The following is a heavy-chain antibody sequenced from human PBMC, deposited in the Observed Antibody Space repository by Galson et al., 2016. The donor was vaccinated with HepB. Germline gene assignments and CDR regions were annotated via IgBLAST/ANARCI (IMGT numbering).Heavy chain of an antibody. CDR1: GFTFSNAW. Sequence: SLRLSCAASGFTFSNAWMSWVRQAPGKGLEWVGRIKSKTDGGTTDYAAPVKGRFTISRDDSKSTLYLQMNSLKTEDTAVYYCAKRMRHYESSGYYWWGGMDVWGQGTTVTVSS. CDR2: IKSKTDGGTT. J-gene: IGHJ6*02. V-gene: IGHV3-15*01. D-gene: IGHD3-22*01. CDR3: AKRMRHYESSGYYWWGGMDV.